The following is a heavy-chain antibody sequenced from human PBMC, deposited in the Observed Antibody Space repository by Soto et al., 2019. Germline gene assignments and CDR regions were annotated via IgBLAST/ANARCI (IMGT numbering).Heavy chain of an antibody. V-gene: IGHV3-11*01. J-gene: IGHJ4*02. CDR3: ARSSLTYFEF. CDR2: ISGSGSTT. Sequence: PGGSLRLSCTASGFTFSYYYMSWIRQAPGKGLEWLAYISGSGSTTYYTDSVKGRFAISRDNARTSLYLQIHSLRVEDSAVYYCARSSLTYFEFWGQGTLVTVSS. CDR1: GFTFSYYY.